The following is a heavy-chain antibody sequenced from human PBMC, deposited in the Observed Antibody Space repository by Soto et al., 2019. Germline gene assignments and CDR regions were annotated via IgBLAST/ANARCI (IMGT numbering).Heavy chain of an antibody. CDR2: IIPIFGTA. J-gene: IGHJ3*02. CDR3: ARARITIFGPRAFDI. CDR1: GGTFSSYA. V-gene: IGHV1-69*13. Sequence: SVKVSCKASGGTFSSYAISWVRQAPGQGLEWMGGIIPIFGTANYAQKFQGRVTITADESTSTAHIELSSLRSEDTAVYYCARARITIFGPRAFDIWGQGTMVTVSS. D-gene: IGHD3-3*01.